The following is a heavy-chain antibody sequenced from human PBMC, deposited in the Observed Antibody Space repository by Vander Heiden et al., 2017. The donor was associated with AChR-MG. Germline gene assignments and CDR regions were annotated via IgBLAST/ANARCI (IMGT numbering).Heavy chain of an antibody. CDR1: GGSFSGYY. CDR2: INHSGST. CDR3: ARETAMVWPNHYYFDY. V-gene: IGHV4-34*01. D-gene: IGHD5-18*01. J-gene: IGHJ4*02. Sequence: QVQLQQWGAGLLKPSETLSLTCAVSGGSFSGYYWSGIRQPPGKGLEWIREINHSGSTNYNPSLKSRVTISVDTSKNQFSLKLSSVTAADTAVYYCARETAMVWPNHYYFDYWGQGTLVTVSS.